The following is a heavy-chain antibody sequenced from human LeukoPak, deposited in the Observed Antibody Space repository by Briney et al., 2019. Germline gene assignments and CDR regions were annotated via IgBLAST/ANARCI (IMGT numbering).Heavy chain of an antibody. Sequence: GASVTVSCKASGYTFTSYYIHWVRQAPGQGLEWMGLINPSAGGTSYAQKFQDRVTMTRDMSTTTVYLGLNSLRSEDTAVYYCARGGCSTTSCYHFDSWGQRTLVTVSS. CDR3: ARGGCSTTSCYHFDS. V-gene: IGHV1-46*01. CDR2: INPSAGGT. J-gene: IGHJ4*02. CDR1: GYTFTSYY. D-gene: IGHD2-2*01.